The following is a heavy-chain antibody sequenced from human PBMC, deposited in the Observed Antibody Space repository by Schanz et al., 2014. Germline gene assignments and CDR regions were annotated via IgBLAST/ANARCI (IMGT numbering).Heavy chain of an antibody. Sequence: QLVGSGGGLIQPGGSLRLSCTASGFAFSSYSMNWVRQAPGKGLEWVSYISSSGTTIYYADSVKGRFTISRDNAKNTLYLQMNSLRAEDTAVYYCARDVEGYDGGGGGFDPWGQGTLVNVSS. V-gene: IGHV3-48*01. D-gene: IGHD2-21*01. CDR2: ISSSGTTI. CDR1: GFAFSSYS. J-gene: IGHJ5*02. CDR3: ARDVEGYDGGGGGFDP.